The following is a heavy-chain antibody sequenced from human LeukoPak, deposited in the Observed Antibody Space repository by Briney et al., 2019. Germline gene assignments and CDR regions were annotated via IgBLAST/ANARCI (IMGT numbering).Heavy chain of an antibody. J-gene: IGHJ4*02. D-gene: IGHD6-13*01. Sequence: SETLSLTCAVYGGSFSGYYWSWIRQPPGKGLEWIGEINHSGSTNYNPSLKSRVTISVDTSKNQLSLKLSSVTAADTAVYYCARERYSSSWALRYWGQGTLVTVSS. CDR1: GGSFSGYY. CDR2: INHSGST. V-gene: IGHV4-34*01. CDR3: ARERYSSSWALRY.